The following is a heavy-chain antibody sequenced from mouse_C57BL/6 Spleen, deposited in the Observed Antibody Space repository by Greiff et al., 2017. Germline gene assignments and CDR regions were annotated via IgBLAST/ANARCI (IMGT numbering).Heavy chain of an antibody. CDR3: ARAATAHYWYFDV. D-gene: IGHD1-2*01. CDR2: ISSGSSTI. V-gene: IGHV5-17*01. Sequence: EVKLVESGGGLVKPGGSLKLSCAASGMHWVRQAPEKGLEWVAYISSGSSTIYYADTVKGRFTISRDNAKNTLFLQRTSLRSEDTAMYYCARAATAHYWYFDVWGTGTTVTVSS. J-gene: IGHJ1*03. CDR1: G.